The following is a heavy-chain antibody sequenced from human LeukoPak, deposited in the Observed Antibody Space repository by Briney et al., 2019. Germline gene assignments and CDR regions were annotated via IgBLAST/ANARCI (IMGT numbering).Heavy chain of an antibody. CDR1: GGSISSSSYY. Sequence: PSETLSLTCTVSGGSISSSSYYWGWIRQPPGKGLEWIGSIYYSGSTYYNPSLKSRVTISLDTSKNQFSLKLSSVTAADTAVYYCAREHYDFWLEVDYWGQGTLVTVSS. D-gene: IGHD3-3*01. CDR3: AREHYDFWLEVDY. J-gene: IGHJ4*02. V-gene: IGHV4-39*02. CDR2: IYYSGST.